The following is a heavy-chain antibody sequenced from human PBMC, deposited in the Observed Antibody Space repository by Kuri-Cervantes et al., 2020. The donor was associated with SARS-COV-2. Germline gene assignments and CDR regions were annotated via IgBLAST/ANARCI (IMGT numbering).Heavy chain of an antibody. D-gene: IGHD7-27*01. V-gene: IGHV4-38-2*01. J-gene: IGHJ4*02. CDR3: ARNWGRYYFDY. CDR2: IYYSGST. CDR1: GFSYH. Sequence: SETLSLTCYVSGFSYHWGWIRQSPGKGLEWIGSIYYSGSTYYNPSLKSRVTISVDTSKNQSSLKLSSVTAADTAVYYCARNWGRYYFDYWGQGTLVTVSS.